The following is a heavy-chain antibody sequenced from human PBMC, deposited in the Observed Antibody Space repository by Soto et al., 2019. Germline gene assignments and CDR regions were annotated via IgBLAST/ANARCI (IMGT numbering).Heavy chain of an antibody. CDR2: IYHSGST. V-gene: IGHV4-30-2*01. CDR1: GGSISSGGYS. Sequence: QLQLQESGSGLVKPSQTLSLTCAVSGGSISSGGYSWSWIRQPPGKGLEWIGYIYHSGSTYYNPSLKSRVTISVDRSKNQFSLKLSSVTAXDTAVYXCAXXWMXAPRFDPWGQGTLVTVSS. CDR3: AXXWMXAPRFDP. J-gene: IGHJ5*02. D-gene: IGHD5-12*01.